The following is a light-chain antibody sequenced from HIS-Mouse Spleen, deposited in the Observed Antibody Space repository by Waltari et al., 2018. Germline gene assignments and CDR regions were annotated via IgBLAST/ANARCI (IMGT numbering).Light chain of an antibody. CDR2: WAS. Sequence: DIVMTQSPDSLAVSLGERATINCKSSQSVSYSSNNKNYLAWYQQKPGQQPKLLSYWASTRESGVPDRFSGSGSGTDFTLTISSLQAEDVAVYYCQQYYSTPLTFGGGTKVEIK. J-gene: IGKJ4*01. CDR1: QSVSYSSNNKNY. V-gene: IGKV4-1*01. CDR3: QQYYSTPLT.